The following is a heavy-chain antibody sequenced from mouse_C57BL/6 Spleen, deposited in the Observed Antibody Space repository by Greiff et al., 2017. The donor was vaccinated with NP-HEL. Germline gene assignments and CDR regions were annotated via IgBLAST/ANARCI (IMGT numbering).Heavy chain of an antibody. CDR3: ARHEETGSLSYWYFDV. Sequence: VQLQQSGAELVKPGASVQLSCKASGYTFTEYTIHWVKQRSGQGLEWIGWFYPGSGSIKYNEKFKDKATLTADKSSSTVYMELSRLTSEDSAVYFWARHEETGSLSYWYFDVWGTGTTVTVSS. CDR2: FYPGSGSI. J-gene: IGHJ1*03. CDR1: GYTFTEYT. V-gene: IGHV1-62-2*01. D-gene: IGHD4-1*01.